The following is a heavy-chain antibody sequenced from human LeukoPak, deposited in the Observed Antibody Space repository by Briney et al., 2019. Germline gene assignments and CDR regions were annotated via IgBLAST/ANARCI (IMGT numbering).Heavy chain of an antibody. CDR1: GFIFSSYV. D-gene: IGHD3-3*01. V-gene: IGHV3-48*01. Sequence: VGSLRLSCAASGFIFSSYVMTWVRQAPGKGLESVSYISSSGSTILYADSVKGRFTISRDNAKNSLYLQMNSLRGEDTAVYYCARVWSGYSNSDYWGQGTLVTVSA. J-gene: IGHJ4*02. CDR3: ARVWSGYSNSDY. CDR2: ISSSGSTI.